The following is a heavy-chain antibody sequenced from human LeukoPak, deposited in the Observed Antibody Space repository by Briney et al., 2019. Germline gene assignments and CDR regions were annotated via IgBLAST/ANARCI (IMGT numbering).Heavy chain of an antibody. CDR1: GGSFSGYY. CDR3: ARGAQYTSSWYPTYYYHYMDV. V-gene: IGHV4-34*01. D-gene: IGHD6-13*01. J-gene: IGHJ6*03. CDR2: INHSGST. Sequence: PSETLSLTCAVYGGSFSGYYWSWIRQPPGKGLEWIGEINHSGSTNYNPSLKSRVTISVDTSKNQFSLKLSSVTAADTAVYYCARGAQYTSSWYPTYYYHYMDVWGKGTTVTISS.